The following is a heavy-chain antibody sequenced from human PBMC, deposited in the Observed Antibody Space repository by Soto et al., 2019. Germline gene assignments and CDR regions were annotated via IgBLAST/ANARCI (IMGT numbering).Heavy chain of an antibody. Sequence: ASVKVSCKASGGTFISYTISWVRQAPGQGLEWMGRIIPILGIANYAQKFQGRVTITADKSTSTAYMELSSMRSEDTAVYYCARARYCSGGSCYANWFDPWGQGTLVTVSS. J-gene: IGHJ5*02. CDR3: ARARYCSGGSCYANWFDP. CDR2: IIPILGIA. CDR1: GGTFISYT. D-gene: IGHD2-15*01. V-gene: IGHV1-69*02.